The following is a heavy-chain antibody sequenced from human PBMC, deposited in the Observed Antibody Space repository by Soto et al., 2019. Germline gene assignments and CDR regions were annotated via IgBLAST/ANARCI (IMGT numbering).Heavy chain of an antibody. CDR1: VYSMRTDYY. CDR2: IFKSGRT. J-gene: IGHJ4*02. D-gene: IGHD3-22*01. CDR3: ARGGGYYYNNGRYYPGY. Sequence: SGGLAVTCTVSVYSMRTDYYGGWIRQTPVKGLQWIGSIFKSGRTYYNPSLKSRVTISVDTSKNQFSLKLRSVTAADTAVYYCARGGGYYYNNGRYYPGYWGQGTLVTVSS. V-gene: IGHV4-38-2*02.